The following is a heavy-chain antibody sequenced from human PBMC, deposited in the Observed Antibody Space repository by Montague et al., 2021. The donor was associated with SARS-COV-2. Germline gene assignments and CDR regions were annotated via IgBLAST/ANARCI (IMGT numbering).Heavy chain of an antibody. V-gene: IGHV4-39*07. Sequence: SETLSLTCTVSGGSISSSTYYWGWIRQPPGKGLEWIASIYHSGSTYYNPSLKSRVTISVDTSKNQFSLKLSSVTAADTAVYYCARGARQGYGFRLGSFDYWGQGTLVTVSS. J-gene: IGHJ4*02. CDR3: ARGARQGYGFRLGSFDY. D-gene: IGHD3-10*01. CDR2: IYHSGST. CDR1: GGSISSSTYY.